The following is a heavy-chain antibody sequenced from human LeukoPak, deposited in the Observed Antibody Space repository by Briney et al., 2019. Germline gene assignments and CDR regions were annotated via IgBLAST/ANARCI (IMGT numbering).Heavy chain of an antibody. CDR2: ISSSSSYI. J-gene: IGHJ4*02. V-gene: IGHV3-11*06. CDR1: GFTFSDYY. D-gene: IGHD1-26*01. CDR3: ARAVSTDNDY. Sequence: GGSLRLSCAASGFTFSDYYMSWIRQAPGKGLEWVSSISSSSSYIYYADSVKGRFTISRDNAKNSLYLQMNSLRAEDTAVYYCARAVSTDNDYWGQGTLVTVSS.